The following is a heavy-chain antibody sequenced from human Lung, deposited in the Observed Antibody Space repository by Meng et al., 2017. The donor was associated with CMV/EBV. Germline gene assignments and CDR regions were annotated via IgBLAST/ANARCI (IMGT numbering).Heavy chain of an antibody. V-gene: IGHV4-31*03. Sequence: QWQLQAPGPGLVKLSQTLSLTCTVSGGSISSGGYYWSWIRQHPGKGLEWIGYIHSSGSTYYNPSLRSRLTISVDTSKNQFSLKLSSVTAADTAVYYCARASYGSGSPLGESWFDPWGQGTLVTVSS. CDR1: GGSISSGGYY. CDR2: IHSSGST. D-gene: IGHD3-10*01. CDR3: ARASYGSGSPLGESWFDP. J-gene: IGHJ5*02.